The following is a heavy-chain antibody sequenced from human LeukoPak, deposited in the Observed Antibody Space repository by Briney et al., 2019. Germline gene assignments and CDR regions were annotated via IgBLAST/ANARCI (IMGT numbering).Heavy chain of an antibody. CDR1: GGSFSGYY. CDR3: ARGRAYSDFWSGYSSWFDP. CDR2: INHSGST. D-gene: IGHD3-3*01. Sequence: PSETLSLTCAVYGGSFSGYYWSWIRQPPGKGLEWIGEINHSGSTNYNPSLKSRVAISVDTSKNQFSLKLSSVTAADTAVYYCARGRAYSDFWSGYSSWFDPWGQGTLVTVSS. J-gene: IGHJ5*02. V-gene: IGHV4-34*01.